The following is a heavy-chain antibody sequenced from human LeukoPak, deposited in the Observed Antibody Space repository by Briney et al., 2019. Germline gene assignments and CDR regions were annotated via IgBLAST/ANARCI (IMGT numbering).Heavy chain of an antibody. Sequence: GGSLRLSCAASGFTFSSYGMHWVRQAPGKGLEWVAFIRYDGSNKYYADSVKGRVTISRDNSNNPLYLQMNSLRAEDTAVYYCAKDPDGDKPFDYWGQGTLVTVSS. CDR1: GFTFSSYG. D-gene: IGHD4-17*01. J-gene: IGHJ4*02. CDR2: IRYDGSNK. CDR3: AKDPDGDKPFDY. V-gene: IGHV3-30*02.